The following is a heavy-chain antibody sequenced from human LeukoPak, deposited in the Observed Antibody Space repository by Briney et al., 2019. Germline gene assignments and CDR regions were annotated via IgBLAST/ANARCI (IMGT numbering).Heavy chain of an antibody. D-gene: IGHD1-26*01. CDR3: VAGGLVGATEFAY. CDR1: GFTFSDHY. V-gene: IGHV3-72*01. CDR2: SRNKANSYTT. Sequence: PGGSLILSCAVSGFTFSDHYMDWVRQAPGKGLEWIGRSRNKANSYTTEYAASVKGRFTISRDDSKNALHLQMNSLKIEDTAVYYCVAGGLVGATEFAYWGQGTLVTVSS. J-gene: IGHJ4*02.